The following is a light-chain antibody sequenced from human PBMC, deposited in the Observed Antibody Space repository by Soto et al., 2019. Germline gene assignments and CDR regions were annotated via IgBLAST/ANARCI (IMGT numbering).Light chain of an antibody. CDR2: GAS. Sequence: EIVLTQSPGTLSLSPGERATLSCRASQSVSNNLAWYQQKSGQAPRLLIYGASTRATGIPARFSGSGSGTEFTLTISSLQSEDFAVYYCQQYNNWPPMFGQGTKVEIK. V-gene: IGKV3-15*01. J-gene: IGKJ1*01. CDR1: QSVSNN. CDR3: QQYNNWPPM.